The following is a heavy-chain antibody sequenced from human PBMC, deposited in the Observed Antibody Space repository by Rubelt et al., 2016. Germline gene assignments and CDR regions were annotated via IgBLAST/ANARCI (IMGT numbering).Heavy chain of an antibody. D-gene: IGHD3-22*01. V-gene: IGHV4-59*12. CDR2: IYDSGST. Sequence: QVQLQESGPGLVKPSETLSLTCTVSGGSISSYYWNWIRQPPGKGLEWIGYIYDSGSTNYNPSLKGRVTISVGTSKNQFSLKLSSVTAADTAVYYCARVYYYDSSGYYYWGQGTLVTVSS. J-gene: IGHJ4*02. CDR1: GGSISSYY. CDR3: ARVYYYDSSGYYY.